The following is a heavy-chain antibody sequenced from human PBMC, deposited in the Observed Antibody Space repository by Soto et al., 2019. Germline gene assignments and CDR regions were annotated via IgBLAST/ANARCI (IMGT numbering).Heavy chain of an antibody. D-gene: IGHD1-26*01. CDR3: ARPSGSYLYYFDY. J-gene: IGHJ4*02. V-gene: IGHV4-59*01. CDR2: IYYSGST. Sequence: SETLSLTCVVSGGSLSSYYWSWIRQPPGKGLEWIGYIYYSGSTNYNPSLKSRVTISVDTSKNQFSLKLSSVTAADTAVYYCARPSGSYLYYFDYWGQGTLVTVS. CDR1: GGSLSSYY.